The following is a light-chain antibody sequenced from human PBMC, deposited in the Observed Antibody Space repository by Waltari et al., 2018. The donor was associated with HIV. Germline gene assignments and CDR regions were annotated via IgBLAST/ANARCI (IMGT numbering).Light chain of an antibody. Sequence: DIVMIQSPATLSASVGDRATISCRPSQNMSSQLTWYQQKSGQAPRLLIYAASNLHSGIPSRFSGSGSGTEFTLSITSLQSEDGAAYYCQQYYKTPRTFGQGTRVEIK. CDR2: AAS. CDR1: QNMSSQ. J-gene: IGKJ5*01. V-gene: IGKV3D-15*02. CDR3: QQYYKTPRT.